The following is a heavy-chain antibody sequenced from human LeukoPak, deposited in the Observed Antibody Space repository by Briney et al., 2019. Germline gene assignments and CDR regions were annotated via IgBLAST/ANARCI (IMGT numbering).Heavy chain of an antibody. D-gene: IGHD2-2*02. CDR3: VRGRADGSSTSCYKTYYYYYYMDV. CDR2: INPNSGGT. CDR1: GYTFTGYY. V-gene: IGHV1-2*02. J-gene: IGHJ6*03. Sequence: ASVKVSSKASGYTFTGYYMHWVRQAPGQGLEWMGWINPNSGGTNYAQKFQGRVTMTRDTSISTAYMELSRLRSDDPAVYYCVRGRADGSSTSCYKTYYYYYYMDVWGKGTTVTVSS.